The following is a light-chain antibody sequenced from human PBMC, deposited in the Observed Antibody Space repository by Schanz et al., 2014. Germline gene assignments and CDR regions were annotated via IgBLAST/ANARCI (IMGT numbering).Light chain of an antibody. CDR1: QSVSSY. Sequence: EIVLTQSPATLSLSPGERATLSCRASQSVSSYLAWYQQKPGQAPRLLIYGASTRATGVPARFSGSGSGTEFTLTITSLQSEDFAVYYCQHYDKWPPWTFGQGTKVEIK. CDR3: QHYDKWPPWT. J-gene: IGKJ1*01. V-gene: IGKV3-15*01. CDR2: GAS.